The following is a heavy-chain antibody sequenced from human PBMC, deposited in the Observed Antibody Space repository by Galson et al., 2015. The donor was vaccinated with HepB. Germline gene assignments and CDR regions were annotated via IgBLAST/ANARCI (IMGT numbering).Heavy chain of an antibody. D-gene: IGHD2/OR15-2a*01. CDR3: ARDRVGYFEYYYYYGMDV. CDR2: INPNSGGT. CDR1: GYTFTGYY. V-gene: IGHV1-2*02. Sequence: SVKVSCKASGYTFTGYYMHWVRQAPGQGLEWMGWINPNSGGTNYAQKFQGRVTMTRDTSISTAYMELSRLRSDDTAVYCCARDRVGYFEYYYYYGMDVWGQGTTVTVSS. J-gene: IGHJ6*02.